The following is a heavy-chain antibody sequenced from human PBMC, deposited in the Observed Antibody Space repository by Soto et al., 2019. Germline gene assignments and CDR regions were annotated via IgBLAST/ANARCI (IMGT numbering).Heavy chain of an antibody. CDR1: GYTFTSYG. CDR2: ISAYNGNT. D-gene: IGHD4-4*01. V-gene: IGHV1-18*01. CDR3: AREEDRGLYSNYDNYYGMDV. Sequence: ASVKVSCKASGYTFTSYGISWVRQAPGQGLEWMGWISAYNGNTNYAQKLQGRVTMTTDTSTSTAYMELRSLRSDDTAVYYCAREEDRGLYSNYDNYYGMDVWGQGTTVTVSS. J-gene: IGHJ6*02.